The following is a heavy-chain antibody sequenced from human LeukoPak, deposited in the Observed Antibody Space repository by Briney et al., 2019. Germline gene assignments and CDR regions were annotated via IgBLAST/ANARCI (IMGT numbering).Heavy chain of an antibody. CDR1: GYTFTGYY. J-gene: IGHJ3*01. D-gene: IGHD1-7*01. CDR2: INPNSGGT. CDR3: ARGQTPGTTSWGF. V-gene: IGHV1-2*02. Sequence: ASVKVSCKASGYTFTGYYMHWVRQAPGQGLEWMGWINPNSGGTNYAQKFQGRVTMTRDTSISTAYMELSRLRSDDTAVYYCARGQTPGTTSWGFWGQGTMVTVSS.